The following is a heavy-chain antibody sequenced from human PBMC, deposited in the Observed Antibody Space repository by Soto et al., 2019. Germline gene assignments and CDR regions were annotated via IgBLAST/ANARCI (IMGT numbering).Heavy chain of an antibody. CDR3: ARAGGYDSSGYYFDY. Sequence: SETLSLTCTVSGGSISSGDYYWSWIRQPPGKGLEWIGYIYYSGSTYYNPSLKSRVTISVDTSKNQFSLKLSSVTAADTAVYYCARAGGYDSSGYYFDYWGQGTLVTVSS. CDR2: IYYSGST. V-gene: IGHV4-30-4*01. CDR1: GGSISSGDYY. J-gene: IGHJ4*02. D-gene: IGHD3-22*01.